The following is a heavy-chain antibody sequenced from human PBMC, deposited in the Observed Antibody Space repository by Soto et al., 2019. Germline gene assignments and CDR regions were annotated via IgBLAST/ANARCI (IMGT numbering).Heavy chain of an antibody. CDR3: ARRKDSSRYFYGMDV. CDR2: VHHTGTS. V-gene: IGHV4-34*02. D-gene: IGHD6-13*01. J-gene: IGHJ6*02. Sequence: QVALQQWGAGLLKPSQTLSLTCAVYGESFNDYFWTWIRQSPGGGLEWLAEVHHTGTSYYNPSLKRRLAAPVDTSRNQFSLHLTSLTAADTATYYCARRKDSSRYFYGMDVWGQGTTVVVSS. CDR1: GESFNDYF.